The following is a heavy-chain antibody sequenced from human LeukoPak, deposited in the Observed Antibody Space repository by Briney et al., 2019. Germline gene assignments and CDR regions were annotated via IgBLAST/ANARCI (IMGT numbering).Heavy chain of an antibody. Sequence: GGSLRLSCAASGFTFSSYAMSWVRQAPGKGLEWVSAISGSGGSTYHADSVKGRFTISRDNSKNTLYLQMNSLRAEDTAVYYCAKEEQGYCSGGSCYSDDYWGQGTLVTFSS. J-gene: IGHJ4*02. CDR3: AKEEQGYCSGGSCYSDDY. CDR1: GFTFSSYA. V-gene: IGHV3-23*01. CDR2: ISGSGGST. D-gene: IGHD2-15*01.